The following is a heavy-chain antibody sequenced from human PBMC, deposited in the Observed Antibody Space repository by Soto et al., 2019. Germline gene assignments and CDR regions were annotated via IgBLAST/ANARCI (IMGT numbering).Heavy chain of an antibody. CDR1: GFTFSDYY. J-gene: IGHJ6*02. CDR2: IDSSGTIR. V-gene: IGHV3-11*01. CDR3: ATLPSFGVCKDV. Sequence: GGSLRLSCAGSGFTFSDYYINWIRQAPGKGLEWISYIDSSGTIRYYADSVRGRFTISRDNARNSVYLQMSSLRAEDTAVYYCATLPSFGVCKDVWGQVTPVTVSS. D-gene: IGHD3-3*01.